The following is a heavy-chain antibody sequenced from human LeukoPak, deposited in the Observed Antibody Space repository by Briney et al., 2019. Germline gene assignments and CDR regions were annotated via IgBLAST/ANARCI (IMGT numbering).Heavy chain of an antibody. CDR2: VSYSGGT. J-gene: IGHJ5*02. Sequence: KPSETLSLTCTVSGDSITSSSYYWGWIRQPPGKGLEWIGTVSYSGGTYYNPSLKRRVTLSVDTSKNQFSLKLNSVTAADTALYYCARGDLLVVTVSRPDSWFDPWVQGTLVTVSS. V-gene: IGHV4-39*01. CDR1: GDSITSSSYY. D-gene: IGHD2-21*02. CDR3: ARGDLLVVTVSRPDSWFDP.